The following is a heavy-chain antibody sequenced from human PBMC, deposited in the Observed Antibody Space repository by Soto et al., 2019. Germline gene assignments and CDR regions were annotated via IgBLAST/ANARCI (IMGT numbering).Heavy chain of an antibody. CDR1: GYTFTSYA. CDR2: INAGNGNT. CDR3: ARGVGLYSNYDY. V-gene: IGHV1-3*01. Sequence: QVQLVQSGAEVKKPGASVKVSCKASGYTFTSYAMHWVRQAPGKRLVWMGWINAGNGNTKYSQKLQGRVTITRHTTESTAYMELSSQRSEDTAVYYCARGVGLYSNYDYWGQGTLVTVSS. J-gene: IGHJ4*02. D-gene: IGHD2-2*02.